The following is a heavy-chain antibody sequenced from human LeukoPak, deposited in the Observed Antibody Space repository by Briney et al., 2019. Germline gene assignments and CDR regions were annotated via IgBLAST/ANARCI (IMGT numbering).Heavy chain of an antibody. CDR1: GFTFSNYA. CDR2: ISGGGGST. J-gene: IGHJ4*02. CDR3: AKAPTSSWRVFDY. V-gene: IGHV3-23*01. D-gene: IGHD6-13*01. Sequence: GGSLRLSCAASGFTFSNYAMSWVRQAPGKGLEWVSTISGGGGSTYYADSVKGRFTNSRDNSKNTLYLQMNSLRAEDTAVYYCAKAPTSSWRVFDYWGQGTLVTVSS.